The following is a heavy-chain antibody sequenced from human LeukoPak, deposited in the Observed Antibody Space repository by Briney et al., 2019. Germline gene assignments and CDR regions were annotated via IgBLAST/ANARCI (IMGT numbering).Heavy chain of an antibody. V-gene: IGHV3-7*03. D-gene: IGHD1-26*01. J-gene: IGHJ1*01. CDR3: ARQYGTKYFQH. CDR1: GFTFSSYW. Sequence: GGSLRLSWAASGFTFSSYWMSWVRQAPVKGLEWVANIKQDGSEKYYVDSVKGRFTISRDNAKNSLYLQMNSLRAEDTAVYYCARQYGTKYFQHWGQGTLVTVSS. CDR2: IKQDGSEK.